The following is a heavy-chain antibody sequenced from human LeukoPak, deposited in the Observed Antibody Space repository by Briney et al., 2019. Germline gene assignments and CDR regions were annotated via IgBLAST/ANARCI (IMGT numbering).Heavy chain of an antibody. CDR3: ARGGGWIQLWEYYFDY. D-gene: IGHD5-18*01. Sequence: ASVKVSCKASGYTFTGYYMHWVRQAPGQGLEWMGWINPNSGGTNYAQKFQGRVTMTRDTSISTAYMELSRLRSDDTAVYYCARGGGWIQLWEYYFDYWGQGTLVTVSS. CDR1: GYTFTGYY. CDR2: INPNSGGT. J-gene: IGHJ4*02. V-gene: IGHV1-2*02.